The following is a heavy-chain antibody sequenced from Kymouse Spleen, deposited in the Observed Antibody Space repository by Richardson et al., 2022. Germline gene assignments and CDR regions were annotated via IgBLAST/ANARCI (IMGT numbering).Heavy chain of an antibody. CDR3: AKDEIQLWLRD. V-gene: IGHV3-30*18. D-gene: IGHD5-18,IGHD5-18*01. CDR2: ISYDGSNK. Sequence: QVQLVESGGGVVQPGRSLRLSCAASGFTFSSYGMHWVRQAPGKGLEWVAVISYDGSNKYYADSVKGRFTISRDNSKNTLYLQMNSLRAEDTAVYYCAKDEIQLWLRDWGQGTLVTVSS. CDR1: GFTFSSYG. J-gene: IGHJ4*02.